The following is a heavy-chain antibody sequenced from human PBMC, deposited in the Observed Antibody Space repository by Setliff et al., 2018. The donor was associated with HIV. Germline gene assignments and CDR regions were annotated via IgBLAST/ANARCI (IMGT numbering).Heavy chain of an antibody. CDR1: GGTFGNYG. CDR2: ISAYSGET. CDR3: ARGWDYGVRKPED. Sequence: ASVKVSCKASGGTFGNYGFTWVRQAPGQGLEWMGWISAYSGETFSTLKFRDRVTLTTDTSTNTAHMELRSLTYGDTAVYFCARGWDYGVRKPEDWGQGTLVTVSS. V-gene: IGHV1-18*01. J-gene: IGHJ4*02. D-gene: IGHD3-10*01.